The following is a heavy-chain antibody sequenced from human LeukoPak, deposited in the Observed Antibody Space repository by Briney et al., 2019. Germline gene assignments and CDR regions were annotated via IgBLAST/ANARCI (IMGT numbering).Heavy chain of an antibody. CDR1: GFSVSSHY. D-gene: IGHD1-26*01. J-gene: IGHJ4*02. Sequence: GGSLSLSCSASGFSVSSHYMRWVRQAPGGGREWVSVINSGGSTYYADPVKGRFTISRDNSKNTVYRQMSGLRVEDTAVYYCARYVSWDYFDYWGQGTLVTVSS. CDR2: INSGGST. V-gene: IGHV3-53*01. CDR3: ARYVSWDYFDY.